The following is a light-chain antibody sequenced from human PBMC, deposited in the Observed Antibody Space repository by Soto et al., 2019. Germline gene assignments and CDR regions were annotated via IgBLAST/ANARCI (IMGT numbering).Light chain of an antibody. CDR1: SSDVGGYNY. J-gene: IGLJ1*01. Sequence: QSVLTQPASVSGSPGQSITISCTGTSSDVGGYNYVSWYQQHPGKAPKLMIYEVNNRPSGVSNRFSGYKSGSTASLTISGLQAEDEADYYCSSYTSSSTLGVFGTGTKLTVL. V-gene: IGLV2-14*01. CDR3: SSYTSSSTLGV. CDR2: EVN.